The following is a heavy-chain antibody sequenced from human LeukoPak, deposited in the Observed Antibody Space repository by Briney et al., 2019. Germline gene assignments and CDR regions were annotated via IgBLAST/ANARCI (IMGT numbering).Heavy chain of an antibody. CDR2: IRSKAYGGTT. CDR1: GFTFSNAW. CDR3: TRGGTTVTY. J-gene: IGHJ4*02. Sequence: GGSLRLSCAASGFTFSNAWMSWVRQAPGKGLEWVGFIRSKAYGGTTEYAASVKGRFTISRDDSKSIAYLQMNSLKTEDTAVYYCTRGGTTVTYWGQGTLVTVSS. V-gene: IGHV3-49*04. D-gene: IGHD4-17*01.